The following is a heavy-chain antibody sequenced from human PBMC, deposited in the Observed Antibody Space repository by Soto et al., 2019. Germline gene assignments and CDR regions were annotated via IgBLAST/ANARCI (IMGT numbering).Heavy chain of an antibody. Sequence: GGSLRLSCAASGFTFSSYAMSWVRQAPGKGLEWVSAISGSGGSTYYADSVKGRFTISRDNSKNTLYLQMNSLRAEDTAVYYCATLPKYCTNGVCYTPPDYWGQGTLVTVSS. CDR2: ISGSGGST. J-gene: IGHJ4*02. V-gene: IGHV3-23*01. D-gene: IGHD2-8*01. CDR3: ATLPKYCTNGVCYTPPDY. CDR1: GFTFSSYA.